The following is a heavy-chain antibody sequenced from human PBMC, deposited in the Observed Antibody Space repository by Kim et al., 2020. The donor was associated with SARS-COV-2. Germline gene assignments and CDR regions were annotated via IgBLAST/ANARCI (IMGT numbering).Heavy chain of an antibody. J-gene: IGHJ4*02. CDR3: ARREFHYDSSGYFDL. D-gene: IGHD3-22*01. Sequence: SPSCEGRVTISVDKFINTAYLQWNSLQASDTAIYYCARREFHYDSSGYFDLWGQGTLVTVSS. V-gene: IGHV5-51*01.